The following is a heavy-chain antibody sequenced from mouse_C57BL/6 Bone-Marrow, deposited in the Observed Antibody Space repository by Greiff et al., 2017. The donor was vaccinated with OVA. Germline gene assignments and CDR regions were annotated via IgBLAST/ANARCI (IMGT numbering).Heavy chain of an antibody. J-gene: IGHJ3*01. V-gene: IGHV1-22*01. CDR2: INPNNGGT. D-gene: IGHD2-12*01. CDR1: GYTFTDYN. CDR3: ARSYYSPWFAY. Sequence: EVQLQQSGPELVKPGASVKMSCKASGYTFTDYNMHWVKQSHGKSLEWIGYINPNNGGTSYNQKFKGKATVTVNKSSSTAYMELRSLTSEDSAVYYCARSYYSPWFAYWGQGTLVTVSA.